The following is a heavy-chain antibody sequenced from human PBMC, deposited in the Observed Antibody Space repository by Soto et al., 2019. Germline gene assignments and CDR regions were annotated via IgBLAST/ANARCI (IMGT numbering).Heavy chain of an antibody. Sequence: PGGSLRLSCVDSGFTFSASGMAWVRQAPGKGLEWVSGIRGSGDTISYADSVKGRFTISRDNAKNTLYLQMNSLRAEDTAVYYCARVLYYYDSSGPSSWGQGTMVTVSS. CDR2: IRGSGDTI. CDR1: GFTFSASG. D-gene: IGHD3-22*01. CDR3: ARVLYYYDSSGPSS. V-gene: IGHV3-23*01. J-gene: IGHJ3*01.